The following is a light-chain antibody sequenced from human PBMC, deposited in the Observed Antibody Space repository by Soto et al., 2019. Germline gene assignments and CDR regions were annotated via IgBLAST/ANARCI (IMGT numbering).Light chain of an antibody. Sequence: QLVLTQPASVSGSPGQSITISCTGTSSDVGGYNYVSWYQQHPGRAPQLMIYDVSNRPSGVSNRFSGSKSGNTASLTISGLQAEDEADYYCCSYTSGSTRVFGTGTKLTVL. V-gene: IGLV2-14*01. J-gene: IGLJ1*01. CDR3: CSYTSGSTRV. CDR2: DVS. CDR1: SSDVGGYNY.